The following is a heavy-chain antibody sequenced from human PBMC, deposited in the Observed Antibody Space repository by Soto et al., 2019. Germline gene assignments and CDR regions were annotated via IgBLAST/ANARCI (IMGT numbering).Heavy chain of an antibody. CDR2: VYYSGGA. CDR3: GRVVEGATRHTDFDS. CDR1: GVSIHNSHSF. J-gene: IGHJ5*01. V-gene: IGHV4-39*01. Sequence: QVQLQESGPGLVKPSETLSLTCAISGVSIHNSHSFWGWIRQSPGKGLEFIGNVYYSGGAHYNPSLQSRVTISVDTAKNQVSLRVHSVTAADTAVSYCGRVVEGATRHTDFDSWGQGTLVTFSS. D-gene: IGHD1-26*01.